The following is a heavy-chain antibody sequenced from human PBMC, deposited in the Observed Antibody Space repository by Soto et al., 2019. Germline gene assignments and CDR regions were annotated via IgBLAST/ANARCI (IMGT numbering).Heavy chain of an antibody. CDR3: ARTLYGDNVDY. J-gene: IGHJ4*02. CDR1: GYTFTSYD. D-gene: IGHD4-17*01. Sequence: ASVKVSCKASGYTFTSYDINWVRQATGQGLEKMGWMNPNSGNTGYAQKFQGRVTMTRNTYISTAYMELSSLKSEDTVVYYCARTLYGDNVDYWGQGTLVTVSS. CDR2: MNPNSGNT. V-gene: IGHV1-8*01.